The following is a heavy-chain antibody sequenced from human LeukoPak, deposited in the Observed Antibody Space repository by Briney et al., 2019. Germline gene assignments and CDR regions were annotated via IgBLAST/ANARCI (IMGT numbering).Heavy chain of an antibody. Sequence: SETLSLTCSVSGGSISSSNYYWGWIRQPPGKGLEWIGCIYYSGSTYYNPSLKSRVTLSVDTSKNQFSLKLSSVTAADTAVYFCAGIPVFGVVLHQEPVWGKGTTVTVSS. CDR2: IYYSGST. V-gene: IGHV4-39*07. CDR1: GGSISSSNYY. J-gene: IGHJ6*04. CDR3: AGIPVFGVVLHQEPV. D-gene: IGHD3-3*01.